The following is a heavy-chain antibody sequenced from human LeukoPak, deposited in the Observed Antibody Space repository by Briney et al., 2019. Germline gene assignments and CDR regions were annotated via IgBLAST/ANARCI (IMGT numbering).Heavy chain of an antibody. D-gene: IGHD4-23*01. Sequence: PSETLSLTCAVYGGSFTGYYWNWIRRPPGKGLEWIGEINHSGSTNYNPSLKSRVTISVDTSKNQFSLKLSSVTAADTAVYYCARGVRGYGGNLWGQGTLVTVSS. CDR3: ARGVRGYGGNL. V-gene: IGHV4-34*01. CDR2: INHSGST. CDR1: GGSFTGYY. J-gene: IGHJ5*02.